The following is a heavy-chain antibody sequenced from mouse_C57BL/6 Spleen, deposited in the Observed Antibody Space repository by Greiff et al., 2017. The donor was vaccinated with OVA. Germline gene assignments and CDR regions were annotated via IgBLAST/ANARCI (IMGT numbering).Heavy chain of an antibody. CDR1: GYAFSSSW. V-gene: IGHV1-82*01. D-gene: IGHD1-1*01. J-gene: IGHJ3*01. CDR2: IYPGDGDT. Sequence: QVQLQQSGPELVKPGASVKISCKASGYAFSSSWMNWVEQRPGKGLEWIGRIYPGDGDTNYNGKFKGKATLTADKSSSTAYMQLSSLTSEDSAVYFCAKARFITTEGWFAYWGQGTLVTVSA. CDR3: AKARFITTEGWFAY.